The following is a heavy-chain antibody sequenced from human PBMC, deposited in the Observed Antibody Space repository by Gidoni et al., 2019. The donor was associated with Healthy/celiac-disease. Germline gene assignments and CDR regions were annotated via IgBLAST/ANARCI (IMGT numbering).Heavy chain of an antibody. V-gene: IGHV3-53*02. CDR2: IYSGGST. J-gene: IGHJ4*02. Sequence: EVQLVETGGGLIQTGGSLRLHCAASGFTVSINSLSWVRQAPGKGLEWVSVIYSGGSTYYADSVKGRFTISRDNSKNTLYLQMNSLRAEDTAVYYCARGLSSSWSPARYWGQGTLVTVSS. CDR3: ARGLSSSWSPARY. CDR1: GFTVSINS. D-gene: IGHD6-13*01.